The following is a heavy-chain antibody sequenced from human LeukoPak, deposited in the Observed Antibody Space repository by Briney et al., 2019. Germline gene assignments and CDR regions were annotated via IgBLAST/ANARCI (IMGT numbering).Heavy chain of an antibody. D-gene: IGHD6-13*01. J-gene: IGHJ4*02. CDR3: ARDLGYSSSWYSPLDY. CDR2: IYTSGST. CDR1: GGSISSYY. V-gene: IGHV4-4*07. Sequence: TSETLSLTCTVSGGSISSYYWSWIRQPAGKGLEWIGRIYTSGSTNYNPSLKSRVTMSVDTSKNQFSLKLSSVTAADTAVYYCARDLGYSSSWYSPLDYWGQGTLVTVSS.